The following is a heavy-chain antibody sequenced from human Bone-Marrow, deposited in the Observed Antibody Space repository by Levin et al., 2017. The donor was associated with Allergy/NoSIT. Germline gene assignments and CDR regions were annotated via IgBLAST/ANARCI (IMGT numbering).Heavy chain of an antibody. Sequence: ASVKVSCKASGYTFTDYSIHWVRQAPGQGLEWMGRISPNSDDTKYAKKFQGRVTMTRDTSISTAYMELSRLRSDDTAVYYCARDQTIFGVTYNWFDPWGQGTLVTVSS. CDR3: ARDQTIFGVTYNWFDP. D-gene: IGHD3-3*01. V-gene: IGHV1-2*06. CDR1: GYTFTDYS. J-gene: IGHJ5*02. CDR2: ISPNSDDT.